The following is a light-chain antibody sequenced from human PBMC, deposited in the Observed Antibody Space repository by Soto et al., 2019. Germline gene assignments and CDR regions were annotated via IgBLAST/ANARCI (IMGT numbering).Light chain of an antibody. V-gene: IGKV3-15*01. CDR3: QQYNNWPRGT. CDR1: QSVSSN. CDR2: GES. Sequence: EIVMTQSPATLSVSPGERATLSCRASQSVSSNLAWYQQKPGQAPRLLIYGESTRATGIPARFSGSGSGTEFTLTISSLQSEDFAVYYCQQYNNWPRGTFGQGTKLEIK. J-gene: IGKJ2*01.